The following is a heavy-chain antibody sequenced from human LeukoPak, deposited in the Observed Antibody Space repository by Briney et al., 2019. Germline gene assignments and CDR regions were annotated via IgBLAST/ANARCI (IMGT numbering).Heavy chain of an antibody. CDR3: ARVGYSYGYGDY. CDR1: GLTFSSYW. V-gene: IGHV3-7*01. J-gene: IGHJ4*02. D-gene: IGHD5-18*01. Sequence: PGGSLRLSCAASGLTFSSYWMSWVRQAPGKGLEWVANIKQDGSEKYYVDSVKGRFTISRDNAKNSLYLQMNSLRAEDTAVYYCARVGYSYGYGDYWGQGTLVTVSS. CDR2: IKQDGSEK.